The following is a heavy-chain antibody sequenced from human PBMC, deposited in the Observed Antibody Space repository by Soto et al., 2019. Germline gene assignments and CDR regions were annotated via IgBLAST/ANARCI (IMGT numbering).Heavy chain of an antibody. CDR1: GFTFSSYG. D-gene: IGHD2-2*01. CDR3: ARTDIVVVPAAFDY. Sequence: GGSLRLSCAASGFTFSSYGMHWVRQAPGKGLEWVAVIWYDGSNKYYADTVKGRITISRDNSKNTLYLKMNSLRAEDTAVYYCARTDIVVVPAAFDYWGQGT. V-gene: IGHV3-33*01. J-gene: IGHJ4*02. CDR2: IWYDGSNK.